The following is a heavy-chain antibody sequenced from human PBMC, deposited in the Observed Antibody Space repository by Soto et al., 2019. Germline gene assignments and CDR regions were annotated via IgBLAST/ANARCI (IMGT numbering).Heavy chain of an antibody. CDR3: ARAENTYYDFWSGYGGDYYYGMDF. J-gene: IGHJ6*02. CDR1: GGTFSSYA. Sequence: SVKVSCTASGGTFSSYAISWVRQAPGQGLEWMGGIIPIFGTANYAQKFQGRVTITADESTSTAYMELSSLRSEDTAVYYCARAENTYYDFWSGYGGDYYYGMDFWGQRTTVTVYS. D-gene: IGHD3-3*01. V-gene: IGHV1-69*13. CDR2: IIPIFGTA.